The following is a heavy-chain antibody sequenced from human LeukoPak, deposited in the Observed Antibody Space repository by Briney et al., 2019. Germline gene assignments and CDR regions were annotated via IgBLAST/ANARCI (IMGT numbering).Heavy chain of an antibody. CDR3: ARHVGRGSWYFDL. Sequence: PSETLSLTCTVSGGSISSYYWDWIRQPPGKGLEWIGTIYYSGSTYYNPSLKSRVTISVDTSKNQFSLKAISVTAADTAVYYCARHVGRGSWYFDLWGRGTLVTVSS. V-gene: IGHV4-39*01. J-gene: IGHJ2*01. CDR1: GGSISSYY. CDR2: IYYSGST. D-gene: IGHD2-15*01.